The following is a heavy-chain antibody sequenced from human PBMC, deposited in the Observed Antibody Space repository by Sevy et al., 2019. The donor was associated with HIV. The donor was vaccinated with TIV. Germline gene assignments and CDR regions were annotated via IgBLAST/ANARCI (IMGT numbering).Heavy chain of an antibody. CDR2: IYSGDST. CDR1: GFSVSNSY. Sequence: GILRLSCAASGFSVSNSYMSWVRQAPGKGLQWVSVIYSGDSTYYTDSVKGRFTISRDNSKNTLYLQMNSLRAEDTAVYYCARLSVYYYDSSGYYTTGHAFDIWGQGTMVTVSS. J-gene: IGHJ3*02. CDR3: ARLSVYYYDSSGYYTTGHAFDI. D-gene: IGHD3-22*01. V-gene: IGHV3-53*01.